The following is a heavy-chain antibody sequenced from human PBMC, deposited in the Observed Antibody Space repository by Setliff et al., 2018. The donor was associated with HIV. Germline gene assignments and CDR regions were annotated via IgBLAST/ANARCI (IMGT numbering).Heavy chain of an antibody. CDR1: GFAFSTFD. V-gene: IGHV3-23*01. CDR2: VSPGSHTT. J-gene: IGHJ3*01. CDR3: AKPRIGIYPRSFDL. Sequence: LRLSCEASGFAFSTFDMNWVRQSPGKGLEWVSGVSPGSHTTYYAESVKGRFTASRDDSNNMLFLQMTSLGDDDTAIYYCAKPRIGIYPRSFDLWGPGTMVTVSS. D-gene: IGHD1-26*01.